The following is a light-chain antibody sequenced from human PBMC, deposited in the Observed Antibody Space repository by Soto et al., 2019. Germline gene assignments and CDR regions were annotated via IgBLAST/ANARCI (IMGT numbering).Light chain of an antibody. CDR1: SGDVGGYDY. CDR2: EVT. CDR3: SSHTSGSTGL. J-gene: IGLJ1*01. V-gene: IGLV2-14*01. Sequence: QSVLTQPASVSGSPGQSIAISCTGTSGDVGGYDYVSWYQQHPDKAPKLMIYEVTKRPSWVSNRFSGSKSCNTASLTISGLQPEDEGNYYCSSHTSGSTGLFGSGTKVTVL.